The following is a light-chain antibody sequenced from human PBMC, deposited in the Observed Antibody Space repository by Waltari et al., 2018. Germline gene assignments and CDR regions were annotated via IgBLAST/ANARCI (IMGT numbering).Light chain of an antibody. Sequence: EIVLTQSPGTLSLSPGERATLSCSASQSVSSSYLAWYQQKPGQAPRLLIYGASSRATGMPDRFSGSGSGTDFTLTISRLEPEDFAVYYCQQYGSSPWTFGQGTKVEIK. CDR2: GAS. CDR1: QSVSSSY. J-gene: IGKJ1*01. CDR3: QQYGSSPWT. V-gene: IGKV3-20*01.